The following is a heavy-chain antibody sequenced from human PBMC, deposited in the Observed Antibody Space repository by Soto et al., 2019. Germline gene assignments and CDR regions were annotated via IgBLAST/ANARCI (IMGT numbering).Heavy chain of an antibody. V-gene: IGHV1-18*04. Sequence: QVQLVQSGAEVKNPGASVKVSCTASGYTFRNYGITWVRQAPGHGLEWMGWINPYDGHTNYAQKFQGRVTMTTDTSTSTAYMEVKSLTFHDTAVYYCVTTTAGDYWGQGTLVTVSS. J-gene: IGHJ4*02. CDR2: INPYDGHT. CDR1: GYTFRNYG. D-gene: IGHD6-13*01. CDR3: VTTTAGDY.